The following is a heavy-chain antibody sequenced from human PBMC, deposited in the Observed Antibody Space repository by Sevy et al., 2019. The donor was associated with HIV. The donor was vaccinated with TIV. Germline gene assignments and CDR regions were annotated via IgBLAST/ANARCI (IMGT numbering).Heavy chain of an antibody. D-gene: IGHD3-10*01. CDR1: GFTFSDPW. V-gene: IGHV3-7*01. Sequence: GGSLRLSCLASGFTFSDPWMSWVRQAPGKGLEWVANIRQDGSEKYYVDSVRGRFTISRDNAKNSLFLQLNSLRADDTAIYYCAKSYFGSGTSYGMDLWGRGTTVTVSS. CDR3: AKSYFGSGTSYGMDL. J-gene: IGHJ6*02. CDR2: IRQDGSEK.